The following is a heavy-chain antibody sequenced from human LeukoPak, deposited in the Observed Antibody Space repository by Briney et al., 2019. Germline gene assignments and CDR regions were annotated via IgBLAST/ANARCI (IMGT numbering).Heavy chain of an antibody. CDR3: ARVSVAGTYRDYYYFDY. CDR1: GGSISSYY. CDR2: IYYSGST. D-gene: IGHD6-19*01. V-gene: IGHV4-59*01. Sequence: SETLSLTCTVSGGSISSYYWSWIRQPPGKGLEWIGYIYYSGSTNYNPSLKSRVTISVDTSKNQFSLKLSSVTAADTAVYYCARVSVAGTYRDYYYFDYWGQGTLVTVSS. J-gene: IGHJ4*02.